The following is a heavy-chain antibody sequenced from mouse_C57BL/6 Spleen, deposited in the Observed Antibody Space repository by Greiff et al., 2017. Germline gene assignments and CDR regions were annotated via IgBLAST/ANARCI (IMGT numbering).Heavy chain of an antibody. CDR1: GYAFTNYL. Sequence: QVQLQQSGAELVRPGTSVKVSCKASGYAFTNYLIEWVKQRPGQGLEWIGVINPGSGGTNYNEKFKGKATLTADKSSSTAYMQLSSLTSEDSAVYFCARSSDYYGSSLFDYWGQGTTLTVSS. CDR2: INPGSGGT. CDR3: ARSSDYYGSSLFDY. V-gene: IGHV1-54*01. D-gene: IGHD1-1*01. J-gene: IGHJ2*01.